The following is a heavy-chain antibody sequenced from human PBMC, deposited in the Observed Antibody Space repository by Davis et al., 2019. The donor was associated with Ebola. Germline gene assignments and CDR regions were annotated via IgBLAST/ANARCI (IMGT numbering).Heavy chain of an antibody. D-gene: IGHD3-10*01. CDR1: GFTFSTYA. CDR2: ISYDGSNK. Sequence: GGSLRLSCAASGFTFSTYAIHWVRQAPGKGLEWVTVISYDGSNKYYADSVKGRFTISRDNSKNTLYLQMNSLRAEDTAMYYCARDGDDYYYYYGMDVWGKGTTVTVSS. J-gene: IGHJ6*04. CDR3: ARDGDDYYYYYGMDV. V-gene: IGHV3-30*04.